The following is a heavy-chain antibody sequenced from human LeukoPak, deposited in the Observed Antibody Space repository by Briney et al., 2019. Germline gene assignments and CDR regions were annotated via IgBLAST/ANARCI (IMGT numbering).Heavy chain of an antibody. D-gene: IGHD2-21*02. J-gene: IGHJ4*02. CDR1: GYSFTSYW. Sequence: GESLKISCKGSGYSFTSYWVGWVRQMPGKGLEWMGIIYPGDSDTRYSPSFQGQVTISADKSISTAYLQWSSLKASDIAMYYCARANCGGDCYSDLSFDYWGQGTLVTVSS. CDR2: IYPGDSDT. CDR3: ARANCGGDCYSDLSFDY. V-gene: IGHV5-51*01.